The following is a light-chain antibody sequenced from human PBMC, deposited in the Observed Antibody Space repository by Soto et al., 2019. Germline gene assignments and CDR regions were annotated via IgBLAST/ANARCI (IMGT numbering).Light chain of an antibody. Sequence: EIVMTQSPATLSVSPGERAPLSCRASQSVSSNLAWYQQKPGQAPRLLIYGASTRATGIPARFSGSGSGTDFTLTISRLEPEDFAVYWCQQYNNWPLTFGPGTRVEIK. CDR3: QQYNNWPLT. J-gene: IGKJ5*01. V-gene: IGKV3-15*01. CDR1: QSVSSN. CDR2: GAS.